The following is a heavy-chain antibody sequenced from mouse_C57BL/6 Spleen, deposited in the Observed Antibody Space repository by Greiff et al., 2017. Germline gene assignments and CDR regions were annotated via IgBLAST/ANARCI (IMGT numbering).Heavy chain of an antibody. CDR2: ILPGSGST. J-gene: IGHJ3*01. CDR1: GYTFTGYW. V-gene: IGHV1-9*01. Sequence: QVQLQQSGAELMKPGASVKLSCKATGYTFTGYWIEWVKQRPGHGLEWIGEILPGSGSTNYNEKFKGKATFTADTSSNTAYMQLSSLTTEDSAIYYCARRIEDYYYGSSFAYWGQGTLVTVSA. CDR3: ARRIEDYYYGSSFAY. D-gene: IGHD1-1*01.